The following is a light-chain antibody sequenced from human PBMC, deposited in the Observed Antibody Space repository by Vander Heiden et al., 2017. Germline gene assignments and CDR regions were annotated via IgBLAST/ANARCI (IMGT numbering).Light chain of an antibody. Sequence: EIVMTQSPATLSVSPGERATLPCRASQSVSSNLAWYQQKPGQAPRLLIYDASTRASGIPARFSGSGSGTEFTLTISSLQSEDFAVYYCQQHNNWPPYTFGQGTNLEI. CDR3: QQHNNWPPYT. J-gene: IGKJ2*01. CDR1: QSVSSN. CDR2: DAS. V-gene: IGKV3D-15*01.